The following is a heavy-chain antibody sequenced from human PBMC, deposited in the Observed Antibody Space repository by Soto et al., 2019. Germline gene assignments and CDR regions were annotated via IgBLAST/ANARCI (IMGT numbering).Heavy chain of an antibody. CDR2: IIPIFGTA. CDR1: GGTFSSYA. Sequence: GASVKVSCKASGGTFSSYAISWVRQAPGQGLEWMGGIIPIFGTANYAQKFQGRVTITADESTSTAYMELSSLRSEDTAVYYCARDYCSGGSCYVHWFDPWGQGTLVTVSS. J-gene: IGHJ5*02. D-gene: IGHD2-15*01. V-gene: IGHV1-69*13. CDR3: ARDYCSGGSCYVHWFDP.